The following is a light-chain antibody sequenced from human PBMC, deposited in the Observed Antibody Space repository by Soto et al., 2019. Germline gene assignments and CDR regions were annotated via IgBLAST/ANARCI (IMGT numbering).Light chain of an antibody. CDR2: EVS. CDR1: SSDVGAYTS. CDR3: SSYTTTNTVI. Sequence: QSALTQPASVSGSPGQSITISCTGSSSDVGAYTSVSWYQQHPGKAPKLMIYEVSTRPSRVSDRFSGSKSGNTASLTISGLQAEDEADYFCSSYTTTNTVIFGGGTKVTVL. V-gene: IGLV2-14*01. J-gene: IGLJ2*01.